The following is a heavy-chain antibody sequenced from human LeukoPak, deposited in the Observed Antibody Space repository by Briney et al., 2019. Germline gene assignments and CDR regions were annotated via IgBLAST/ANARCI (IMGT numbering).Heavy chain of an antibody. Sequence: GGSLRLSCAASGSTFDDYGMSWVRQAPGKGLEWVSGINWNGGSTGYADSVKGRFTISRDNAKNSLYMQMSSLRAEDTALYYCARVGHNSYYYYMDVWGKGTTVTVSS. CDR2: INWNGGST. CDR1: GSTFDDYG. CDR3: ARVGHNSYYYYMDV. D-gene: IGHD3-16*01. J-gene: IGHJ6*03. V-gene: IGHV3-20*04.